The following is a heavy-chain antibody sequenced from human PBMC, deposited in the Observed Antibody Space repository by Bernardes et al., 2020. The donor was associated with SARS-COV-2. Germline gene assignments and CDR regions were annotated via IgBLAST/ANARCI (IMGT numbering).Heavy chain of an antibody. D-gene: IGHD2-2*01. V-gene: IGHV4-39*01. CDR3: ASSISHQLFFGRWFDP. CDR1: GASISSRNYF. Sequence: SETLSLTCTVSGASISSRNYFWGWIRQSPGMGLEWIGSVSSNGNSYYKPSLKTRITMSIDTSKNQFSLKLSSVTAADTAVYYCASSISHQLFFGRWFDPWGQGAQVTVSS. CDR2: VSSNGNS. J-gene: IGHJ5*02.